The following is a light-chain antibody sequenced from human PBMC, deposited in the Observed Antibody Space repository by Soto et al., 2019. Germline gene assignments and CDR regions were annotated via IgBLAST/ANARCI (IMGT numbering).Light chain of an antibody. CDR2: NAS. V-gene: IGKV1-5*03. CDR3: QQYNSYPGT. J-gene: IGKJ1*01. Sequence: DIQMTQSPSTLSASVGDRVTITCRASQSISSWLAWYQQKPGKAPKLLIYNASSLESGVPSRFSGIGSGKEFTLTISSLQPDDFATYYCQQYNSYPGTFGQGTKVEIK. CDR1: QSISSW.